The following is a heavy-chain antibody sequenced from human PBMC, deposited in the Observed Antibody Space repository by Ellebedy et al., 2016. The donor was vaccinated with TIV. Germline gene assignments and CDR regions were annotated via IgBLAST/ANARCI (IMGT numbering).Heavy chain of an antibody. J-gene: IGHJ4*02. V-gene: IGHV3-33*01. Sequence: GESLKISCAASGFTFSSYGMHWVRQAPGKGLEWVAVIWYDGSNKYYADSVKGRFTISRDNSKNTLYLQMNSLRAEDTAVYYCARSSTVTKSPSDYWGQGTLVTVSS. D-gene: IGHD4-17*01. CDR2: IWYDGSNK. CDR1: GFTFSSYG. CDR3: ARSSTVTKSPSDY.